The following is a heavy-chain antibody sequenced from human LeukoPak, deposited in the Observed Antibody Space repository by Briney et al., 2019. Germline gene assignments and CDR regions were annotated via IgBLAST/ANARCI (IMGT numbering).Heavy chain of an antibody. J-gene: IGHJ4*02. CDR3: TQSNDILTETFDY. D-gene: IGHD3-9*01. V-gene: IGHV3-49*03. Sequence: PGWSLRLSCTASGFTFGDYAMSWFRQAPGKGLEWVGFIRSKAYGGTTEYAASVKGRFTISRDDSKSIAYLQMNSLKTEDTAVYYCTQSNDILTETFDYCGQGTLVTVSS. CDR1: GFTFGDYA. CDR2: IRSKAYGGTT.